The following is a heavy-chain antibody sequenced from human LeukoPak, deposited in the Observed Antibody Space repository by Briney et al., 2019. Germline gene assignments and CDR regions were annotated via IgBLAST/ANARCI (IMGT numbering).Heavy chain of an antibody. CDR1: GGSISSSSYY. V-gene: IGHV4-39*07. Sequence: SETLSLTCTVSGGSISSSSYYWGWIRQPPGKGLEWIGNIYYSGSTYYNPSLKSRVTISVDKSKNQFSLKLSSVTAADTAVYYCARVSGLLWFGEGLGAFDIWGQGTMVTVSS. J-gene: IGHJ3*02. D-gene: IGHD3-10*01. CDR3: ARVSGLLWFGEGLGAFDI. CDR2: IYYSGST.